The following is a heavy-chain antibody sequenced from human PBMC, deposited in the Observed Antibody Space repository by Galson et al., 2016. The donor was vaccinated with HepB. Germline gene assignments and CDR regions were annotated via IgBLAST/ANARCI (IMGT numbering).Heavy chain of an antibody. CDR1: GFTFSTYV. D-gene: IGHD2-15*01. J-gene: IGHJ4*02. CDR3: ARDSGLDY. Sequence: SLRLSCAASGFTFSTYVMHWVRQAPGKGLEWVAVIWYDGSNKYYADSVRGRFTISRDNSKNTIYLQMNSLRAEDTAVYYCARDSGLDYWGQGTLVTVSS. V-gene: IGHV3-33*01. CDR2: IWYDGSNK.